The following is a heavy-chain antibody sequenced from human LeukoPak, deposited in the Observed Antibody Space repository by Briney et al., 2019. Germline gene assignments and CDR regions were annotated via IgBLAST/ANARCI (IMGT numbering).Heavy chain of an antibody. Sequence: PSETLSPTCTVSGGSISSYYWSWIRQPPGKGLEWIGYIYYSGSTNYNPSLKSRVTISVDTSKNQFSLKLSSVTAADTAVYYCARAGIFVLSGYYGMDVWGQGTTVTVSS. CDR3: ARAGIFVLSGYYGMDV. CDR1: GGSISSYY. V-gene: IGHV4-59*01. J-gene: IGHJ6*02. D-gene: IGHD1-1*01. CDR2: IYYSGST.